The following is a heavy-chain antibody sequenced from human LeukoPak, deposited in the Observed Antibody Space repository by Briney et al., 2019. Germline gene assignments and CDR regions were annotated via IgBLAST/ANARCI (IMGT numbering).Heavy chain of an antibody. CDR2: IYNTGST. CDR3: AKKGNGISYFDS. D-gene: IGHD1-1*01. V-gene: IGHV4-28*01. Sequence: SDTLSLTCAVSGYSISSANWWGWIRPSPGRGLEWIGYIYNTGSTHYNPSLTSRVTMSVDKSKNQFSLKLTSVTAVDTGVYYCAKKGNGISYFDSWGQGTLVTVSS. J-gene: IGHJ4*02. CDR1: GYSISSANW.